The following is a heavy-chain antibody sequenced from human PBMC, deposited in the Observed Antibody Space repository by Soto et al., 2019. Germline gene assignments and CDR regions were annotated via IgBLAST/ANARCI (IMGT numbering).Heavy chain of an antibody. J-gene: IGHJ4*02. CDR2: MNPNSGNT. CDR3: AKRARDSSGYYYWYFDY. V-gene: IGHV1-8*01. CDR1: GYTFTSYD. D-gene: IGHD3-22*01. Sequence: ASVKVSCKASGYTFTSYDINWVRQATGQGFEWMGWMNPNSGNTGYAQKFQGRVTMTRNTSISTAYMELSSLRSEDTAVYYCAKRARDSSGYYYWYFDYWGQGTLVTVSS.